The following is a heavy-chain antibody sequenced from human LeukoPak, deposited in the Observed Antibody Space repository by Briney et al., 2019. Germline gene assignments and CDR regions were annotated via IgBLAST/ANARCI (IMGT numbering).Heavy chain of an antibody. V-gene: IGHV3-48*01. D-gene: IGHD2-15*01. CDR1: GFTFSSYS. J-gene: IGHJ4*02. Sequence: GGSLRLSRAASGFTFSSYSMNWVRQAPGKGLEWVSYISSSSSTIYYADSVKGRFTISRDNAKNSLYLQMNSLRAEDTAVYYCARASGSATWYLFDYWGLGTLVTVSS. CDR2: ISSSSSTI. CDR3: ARASGSATWYLFDY.